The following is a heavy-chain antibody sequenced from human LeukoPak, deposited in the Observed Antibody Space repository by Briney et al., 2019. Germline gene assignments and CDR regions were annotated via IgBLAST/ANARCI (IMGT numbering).Heavy chain of an antibody. V-gene: IGHV3-23*01. CDR2: ILGSGGST. J-gene: IGHJ4*02. CDR1: GFTFSNYA. Sequence: GGSLRLSCAASGFTFSNYAMSWVRQAPGKGLEWVSAILGSGGSTYYADSVKGRFTVSRDNSRSTQYLQMKSLRAEDTALYYCAKWGDYDVLTGYYVPDYWGQGTRVTVSS. D-gene: IGHD3-9*01. CDR3: AKWGDYDVLTGYYVPDY.